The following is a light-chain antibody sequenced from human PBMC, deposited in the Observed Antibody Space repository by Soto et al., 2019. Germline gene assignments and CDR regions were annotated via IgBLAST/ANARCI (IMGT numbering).Light chain of an antibody. CDR1: QGISSY. Sequence: AIRMTQSPSSFSASTGDRVTITCRASQGISSYLAWYQQKPGKAPKLLIYAASTLQSGVPSRFSGSGSGTDFTLTISCLQSEDFATYYCHQYYSYSWTFGQGTKVEIK. CDR2: AAS. CDR3: HQYYSYSWT. V-gene: IGKV1-8*01. J-gene: IGKJ1*01.